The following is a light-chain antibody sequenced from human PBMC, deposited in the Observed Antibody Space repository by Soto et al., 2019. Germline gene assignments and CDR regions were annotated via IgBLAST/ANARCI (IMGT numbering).Light chain of an antibody. Sequence: QSVLTQPASVSGPPGQSITISCTGTSSDVGGYKYVSWYQHHPGQAPKLMIHAVNSRPSGVSTRFSGSKSGNTASLTISGLQPEDEADYYCSSYTSSSTWVFGGGTKLTVL. CDR1: SSDVGGYKY. CDR2: AVN. CDR3: SSYTSSSTWV. V-gene: IGLV2-14*01. J-gene: IGLJ3*02.